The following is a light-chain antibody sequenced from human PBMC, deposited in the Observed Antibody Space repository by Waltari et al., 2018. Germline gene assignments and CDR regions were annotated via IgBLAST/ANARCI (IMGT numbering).Light chain of an antibody. CDR1: ESVRSK. Sequence: EIVMTQSPASLSVSPGERSTLSCRASESVRSKVAWYPQKPGQAPRLLIFGAGTRATGSPARFSGSGSGTDFTLTISSLLPEDFAVYYCQQYDAWPPGMYSFGQGTKLEIK. V-gene: IGKV3-15*01. CDR2: GAG. CDR3: QQYDAWPPGMYS. J-gene: IGKJ2*03.